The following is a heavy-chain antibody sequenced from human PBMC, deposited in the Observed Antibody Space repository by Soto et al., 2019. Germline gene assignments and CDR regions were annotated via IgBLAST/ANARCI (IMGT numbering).Heavy chain of an antibody. CDR3: AKAYGYSSGRGGGYYFDY. CDR2: ISGSGGST. V-gene: IGHV3-23*01. CDR1: GFTFSSYA. Sequence: GGSLRLSCAASGFTFSSYAMSWVRQAPGKGLEWVSAISGSGGSTYYADSVKGRFTISRDNSKNTLYLQMNSLRAEDTGVNYCAKAYGYSSGRGGGYYFDYWGQGTLVTVSS. D-gene: IGHD6-19*01. J-gene: IGHJ4*02.